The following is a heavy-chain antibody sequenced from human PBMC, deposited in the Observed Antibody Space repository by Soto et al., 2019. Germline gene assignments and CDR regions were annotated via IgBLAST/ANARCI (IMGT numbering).Heavy chain of an antibody. V-gene: IGHV3-30*18. Sequence: TGGSLRLSCAASGFTFSSYGMHWVRQAAGKGLEWVAIISYDGSSKYYADSVKGRFTISRDNSKNTLFLQMNSLRPEDTALYYCAKDARKAVAVNWYLDLWGRGTLVTVYS. CDR3: AKDARKAVAVNWYLDL. CDR1: GFTFSSYG. D-gene: IGHD6-19*01. J-gene: IGHJ2*01. CDR2: ISYDGSSK.